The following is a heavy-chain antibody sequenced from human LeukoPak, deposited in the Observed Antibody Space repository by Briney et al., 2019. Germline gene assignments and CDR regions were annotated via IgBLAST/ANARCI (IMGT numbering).Heavy chain of an antibody. J-gene: IGHJ4*02. D-gene: IGHD3-10*01. V-gene: IGHV4-38-2*01. CDR3: ARAGWIITSGIDY. Sequence: SETLSLTCGVSGYSISRGYYWALIRQPPGKGLELIGTIYHTGSTYYNPSLESRVTISVDTSKNEFSLNLNSVTAADTAVYYCARAGWIITSGIDYWGQGALVTVSS. CDR1: GYSISRGYY. CDR2: IYHTGST.